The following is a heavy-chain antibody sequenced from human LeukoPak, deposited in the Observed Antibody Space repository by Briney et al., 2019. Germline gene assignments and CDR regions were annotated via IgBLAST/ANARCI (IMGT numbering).Heavy chain of an antibody. Sequence: PSETLSLTCTVSGGSISSYYWSWIRQPPGKGLEWICYIYDSGSTNYNPSPKSRVTISVDQSKNQFSLKLSSVTAADTAVYYCAGAGRGYSGYGNYYYYMDVWGKGTTVTVSS. J-gene: IGHJ6*03. CDR3: AGAGRGYSGYGNYYYYMDV. D-gene: IGHD5-12*01. CDR1: GGSISSYY. CDR2: IYDSGST. V-gene: IGHV4-59*01.